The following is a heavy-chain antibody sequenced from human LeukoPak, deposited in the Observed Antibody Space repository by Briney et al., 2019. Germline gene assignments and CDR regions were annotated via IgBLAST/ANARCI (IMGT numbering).Heavy chain of an antibody. V-gene: IGHV3-7*01. D-gene: IGHD6-13*01. CDR1: GFTLSNFW. Sequence: PGGSLRLSCATSGFTLSNFWRNWVRQAPGKGLEWVANIEDDGNKKNYVDSVKGRFTISRDDVKNSIYLQMNSLRADDTAVYYCARGRGIALWGQGTLVTVSS. CDR3: ARGRGIAL. J-gene: IGHJ4*02. CDR2: IEDDGNKK.